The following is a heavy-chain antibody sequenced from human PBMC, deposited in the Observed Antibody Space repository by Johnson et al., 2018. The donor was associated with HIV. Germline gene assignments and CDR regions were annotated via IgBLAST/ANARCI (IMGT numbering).Heavy chain of an antibody. J-gene: IGHJ3*02. CDR3: ARVTIFGVTKVYAFDI. D-gene: IGHD3-3*01. CDR1: GFTFSSYG. Sequence: QVQVVESGGGVVQPGGSLRLSCAASGFTFSSYGMHWVRQAPGKGLEWVAFIRYDGSNKYYADSVKGRYTISRDNSKNTLYLQMNSLRAEDTSVYYGARVTIFGVTKVYAFDIWGQGTMVTVSS. CDR2: IRYDGSNK. V-gene: IGHV3-30*02.